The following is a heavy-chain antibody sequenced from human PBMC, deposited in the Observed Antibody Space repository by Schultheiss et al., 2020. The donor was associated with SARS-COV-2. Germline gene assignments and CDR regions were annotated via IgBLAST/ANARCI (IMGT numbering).Heavy chain of an antibody. J-gene: IGHJ3*02. D-gene: IGHD4-17*01. Sequence: SETLSLTCTVSGGSISSGGYYWSWIRQHPGKGLEWIGYIYYSGSTYYNPSLKSRVTISVDTSKNQFSLKLSSVTAADTAVYYCARSNYGDWRAFDIWGQGTMVTVSS. CDR1: GGSISSGGYY. V-gene: IGHV4-31*03. CDR2: IYYSGST. CDR3: ARSNYGDWRAFDI.